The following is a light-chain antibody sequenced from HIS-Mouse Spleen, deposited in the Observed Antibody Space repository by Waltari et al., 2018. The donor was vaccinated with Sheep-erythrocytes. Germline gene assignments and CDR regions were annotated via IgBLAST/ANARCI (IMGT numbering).Light chain of an antibody. CDR1: SSDVGGLNY. CDR2: DVS. CDR3: CSYAGSYNHV. J-gene: IGLJ1*01. Sequence: QSALTQPRPVSGPPGQSVPIPCPATSSDVGGLNYVSWYQQHPGKAPKLMIYDVSKRPSGVPDRFSGSKSGNTASLTISGLQAEDEADYYCCSYAGSYNHVFATGTKVTVL. V-gene: IGLV2-11*01.